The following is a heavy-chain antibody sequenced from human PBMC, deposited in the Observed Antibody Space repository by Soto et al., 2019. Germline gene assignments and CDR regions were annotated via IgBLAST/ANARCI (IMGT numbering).Heavy chain of an antibody. J-gene: IGHJ4*02. CDR3: ARASSRWGSEAAY. Sequence: EVQLVESGGGLIQPGGSLTLSCAASGLTVSGHYMGWVRQAPGKGLEWVSAIYSDGTTIDADSVKGRFTIFRDNSQNTLYLQMNNLRPEDTAVYHCARASSRWGSEAAYWGQGTLVTVSS. CDR1: GLTVSGHY. V-gene: IGHV3-53*01. D-gene: IGHD7-27*01. CDR2: IYSDGTT.